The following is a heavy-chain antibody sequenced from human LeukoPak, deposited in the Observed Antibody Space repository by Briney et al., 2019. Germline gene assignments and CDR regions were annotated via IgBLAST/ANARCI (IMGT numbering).Heavy chain of an antibody. V-gene: IGHV4-61*02. D-gene: IGHD6-13*01. CDR3: ARERIAAAGTLDY. Sequence: SQTLSLTCTVSGGSISSCSYYWSWIRQPAGKGLEWIGRIYTSGSTNYNPSLKSRVTISVDTSKNQFSLKLSSVTAADTAVYYCARERIAAAGTLDYWGQGTLVTVSS. J-gene: IGHJ4*02. CDR1: GGSISSCSYY. CDR2: IYTSGST.